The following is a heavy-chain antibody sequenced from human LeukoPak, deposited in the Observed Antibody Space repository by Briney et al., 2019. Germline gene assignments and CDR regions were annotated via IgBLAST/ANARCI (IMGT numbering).Heavy chain of an antibody. V-gene: IGHV4-30-2*01. CDR3: ARSGSSSWYV. J-gene: IGHJ4*02. D-gene: IGHD6-13*01. CDR2: IYHSGST. CDR1: GGSISSGGYY. Sequence: SETLSLTCTVSGGSISSGGYYWNWIRQPPGKGLEWIGYIYHSGSTYYNPSLKSRVTISVDRSKNQFSLKLSSVTAADTAVYYCARSGSSSWYVWGQGTLVTVSS.